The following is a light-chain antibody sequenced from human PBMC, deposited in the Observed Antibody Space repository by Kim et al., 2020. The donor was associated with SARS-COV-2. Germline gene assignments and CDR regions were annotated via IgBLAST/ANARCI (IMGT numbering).Light chain of an antibody. V-gene: IGKV1-12*01. CDR2: GAS. CDR1: QGISNY. J-gene: IGKJ4*01. Sequence: EGDRLTMALRASQGISNYIAWYQQKPGKAPKFLIYGASNLQSWVPSRFSGSGSGTDFTLTNSSLQPEDFATYFCQQSNTFPLTCGGGTKVDIK. CDR3: QQSNTFPLT.